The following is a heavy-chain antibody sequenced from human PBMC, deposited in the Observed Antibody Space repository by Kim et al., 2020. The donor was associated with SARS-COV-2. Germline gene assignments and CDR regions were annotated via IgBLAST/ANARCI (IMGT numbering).Heavy chain of an antibody. D-gene: IGHD3-22*01. Sequence: GESLKISCKGFGYTFANYWIGWVRQMPGKGLEWMGIIYPGDSNPKYSPSFQGQVTISADKSISTAYLQWSSLKASDTGMYYCARRPLKYYYDSSGYENWFDPWGQGTLVTVSS. J-gene: IGHJ5*02. V-gene: IGHV5-51*01. CDR3: ARRPLKYYYDSSGYENWFDP. CDR1: GYTFANYW. CDR2: IYPGDSNP.